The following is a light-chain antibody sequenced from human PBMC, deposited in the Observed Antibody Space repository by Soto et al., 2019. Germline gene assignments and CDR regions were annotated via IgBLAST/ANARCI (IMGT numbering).Light chain of an antibody. CDR1: QTISTC. CDR2: GAS. Sequence: DIQMTQFPSSLSASVGDRVTITCRASQTISTCLNWYQQKAGTAPKLLIYGASDLESGIPSRFSGSESGTYFTLTISSLQPEDFAIYYCQQCLTTPRTFGQG. V-gene: IGKV1-39*01. CDR3: QQCLTTPRT. J-gene: IGKJ1*01.